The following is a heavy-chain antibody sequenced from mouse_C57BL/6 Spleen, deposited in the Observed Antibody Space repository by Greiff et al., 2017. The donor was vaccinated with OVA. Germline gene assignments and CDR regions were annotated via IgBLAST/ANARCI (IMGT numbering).Heavy chain of an antibody. V-gene: IGHV5-15*01. J-gene: IGHJ4*01. CDR2: ISNLAYSI. D-gene: IGHD2-4*01. CDR1: GFTFSDYG. Sequence: EVQGVESGGGLVQPGGSLKLSCAASGFTFSDYGMAWVRQAPRKGPEWVAFISNLAYSIYYADTVTGRFTISRENAKNTLYLEMSSLRSEDTAMYYCARRGDYDVAGYYYAMDYWGQGTSVTVSS. CDR3: ARRGDYDVAGYYYAMDY.